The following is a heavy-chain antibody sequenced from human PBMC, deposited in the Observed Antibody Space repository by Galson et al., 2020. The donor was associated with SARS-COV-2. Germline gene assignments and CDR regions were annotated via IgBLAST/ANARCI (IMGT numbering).Heavy chain of an antibody. V-gene: IGHV3-21*01. D-gene: IGHD3-16*01. CDR1: GFTFSAYT. J-gene: IGHJ2*01. CDR3: ARDLGPAPMIKWYFEL. CDR2: IFGSGSYR. Sequence: AGGSLRLSCAASGFTFSAYTMIWVRQAPGKGLEWVSSIFGSGSYRYYADSVKGRFTISRDSAKSSLYLQMNSLGADDAAVYYCARDLGPAPMIKWYFELWGRGALVTDSS.